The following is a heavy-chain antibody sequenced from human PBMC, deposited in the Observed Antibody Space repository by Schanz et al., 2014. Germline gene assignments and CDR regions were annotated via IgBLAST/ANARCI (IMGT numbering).Heavy chain of an antibody. Sequence: QVQLVESGGGLVKPGGSLRLSCAASGFIFNDYYMNWIRQAPGKGLEWLSYISRDGTTSYYADSVKGRFTISRDNAKNPLYLQMNSRRAEDTAVYYCARAPPPYSSSPYYWYYGMDVWGQGTTVTVSS. CDR3: ARAPPPYSSSPYYWYYGMDV. V-gene: IGHV3-11*01. CDR2: ISRDGTTS. D-gene: IGHD6-6*01. CDR1: GFIFNDYY. J-gene: IGHJ6*02.